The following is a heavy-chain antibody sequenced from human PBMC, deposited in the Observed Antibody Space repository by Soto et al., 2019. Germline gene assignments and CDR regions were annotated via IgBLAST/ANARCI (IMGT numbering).Heavy chain of an antibody. Sequence: QVQLVQSGAEVKKPGSSVKVSCKASGGTFSSYAISWVRQAPGQGLEWMGGIIPISDTTNYAQKFQGSVTITADESTRTVYMELSSLRSEDTAVYYCARSQGSSTSLEIYYYYYYGMDVWGQGTTVTVSS. V-gene: IGHV1-69*01. CDR3: ARSQGSSTSLEIYYYYYYGMDV. CDR2: IIPISDTT. J-gene: IGHJ6*02. CDR1: GGTFSSYA. D-gene: IGHD2-2*01.